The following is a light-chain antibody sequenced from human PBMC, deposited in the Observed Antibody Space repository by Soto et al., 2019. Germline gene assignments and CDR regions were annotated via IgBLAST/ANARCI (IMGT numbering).Light chain of an antibody. CDR1: QSVSSRY. CDR3: QQYGSSLWT. V-gene: IGKV3-20*01. CDR2: GAS. Sequence: EIVLTQSLGTLSLSPGARATLSCRASQSVSSRYLAWYSTKPGQAPRLLIYGASSRATGIPDRFSGSGSGTDFTLTISSLEPEERVVYYGQQYGSSLWTCGPGTKVDIK. J-gene: IGKJ1*01.